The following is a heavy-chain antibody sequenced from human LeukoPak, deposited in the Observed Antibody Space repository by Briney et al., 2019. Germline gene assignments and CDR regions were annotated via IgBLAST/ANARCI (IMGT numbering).Heavy chain of an antibody. D-gene: IGHD5-12*01. Sequence: GRSLRLSCAASGFTFDDDSVHWVRHAPGKGLEWVSGISWNSGSAGYADSVKGRFTISRDSAKNSLYLQMNSLRTEDTALYYCAKDRTYSAYAALDYWGQGTLVTVSS. J-gene: IGHJ4*02. V-gene: IGHV3-9*01. CDR1: GFTFDDDS. CDR3: AKDRTYSAYAALDY. CDR2: ISWNSGSA.